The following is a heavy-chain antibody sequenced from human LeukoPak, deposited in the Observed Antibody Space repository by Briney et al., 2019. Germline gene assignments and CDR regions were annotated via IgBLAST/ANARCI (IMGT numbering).Heavy chain of an antibody. Sequence: GGSLRLSCAASGFTFSDHYMDCVRQAPGKGLEWVGRTRDKTNSYTTEYAASVKGRFTISRDDSKNSLYLQMNSLKTEDTAVYFCARVLVVDGNCYFDSRLQGTMVTVSS. V-gene: IGHV3-72*01. CDR2: TRDKTNSYTT. D-gene: IGHD6-19*01. J-gene: IGHJ4*02. CDR1: GFTFSDHY. CDR3: ARVLVVDGNCYFDS.